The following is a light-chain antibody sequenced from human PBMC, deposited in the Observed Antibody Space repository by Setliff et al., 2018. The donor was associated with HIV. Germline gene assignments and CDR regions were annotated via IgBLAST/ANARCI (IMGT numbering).Light chain of an antibody. V-gene: IGLV2-14*01. J-gene: IGLJ1*01. CDR3: SSKTSISNLDV. Sequence: QSALTQPASVSGSPGQSIAIFCIGSSSDIGRYNYVSWYQQHPGQAPKLIVYDVNKRPSGVSNRFAGSKSDNMASLTISGLQADDEGDYYCSSKTSISNLDVFGTGTKGTV. CDR1: SSDIGRYNY. CDR2: DVN.